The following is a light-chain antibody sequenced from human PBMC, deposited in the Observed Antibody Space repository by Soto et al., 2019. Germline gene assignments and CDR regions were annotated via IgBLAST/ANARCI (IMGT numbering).Light chain of an antibody. CDR2: RSS. Sequence: DIQMTQSPSSVSASVGDRVAITCRAGQDIGTWLAWYQQKPGKAPKLLIFRSSSLHSGVPSRFGGSGSGTDFTLTISNLQPEDSGTYYCQQANLFPLPFGGGTKVEVK. V-gene: IGKV1-12*01. CDR3: QQANLFPLP. CDR1: QDIGTW. J-gene: IGKJ4*01.